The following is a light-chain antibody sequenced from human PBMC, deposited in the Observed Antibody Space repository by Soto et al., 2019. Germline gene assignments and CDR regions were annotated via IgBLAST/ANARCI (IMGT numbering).Light chain of an antibody. CDR2: DAS. J-gene: IGKJ4*01. CDR1: QDISNY. CDR3: QHYSSYPLT. V-gene: IGKV1-33*01. Sequence: DIQMTQSPSSLSASVGDRVTITCQASQDISNYLNWYQQKPGKAPKLLIYDASNLETGVPSRFSGSGSGTDFTFTISSLQPDDFATYYCQHYSSYPLTFGGGTKVEIK.